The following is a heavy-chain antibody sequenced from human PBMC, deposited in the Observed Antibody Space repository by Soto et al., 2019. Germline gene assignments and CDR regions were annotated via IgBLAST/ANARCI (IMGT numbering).Heavy chain of an antibody. CDR1: GGSISSSGFH. Sequence: SETLSLTCTVSGGSISSSGFHWSWIRQHPGKGLEWIGYIYYSGNTYHNPSLKSRVTISVDTSKNQFSLKLSSVTAADTAVYYFGEGGPFGGGKRGFENWGQGKKVT. D-gene: IGHD3-16*01. J-gene: IGHJ3*02. CDR3: GEGGPFGGGKRGFEN. CDR2: IYYSGNT. V-gene: IGHV4-31*03.